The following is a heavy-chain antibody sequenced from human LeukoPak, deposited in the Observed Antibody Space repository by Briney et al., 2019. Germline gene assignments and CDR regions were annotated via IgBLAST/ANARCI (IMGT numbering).Heavy chain of an antibody. CDR2: IYYSGST. V-gene: IGHV4-39*07. Sequence: SETLSLTCTVSGGSISSSSYYWGWIRQPPGKGLEWIGSIYYSGSTYYNPSLKSRVTISVDTSKNQFSLKLSSVTAADTAVYYCARELTILRKGWFDPWGQGTLVTVSS. CDR1: GGSISSSSYY. CDR3: ARELTILRKGWFDP. D-gene: IGHD1-14*01. J-gene: IGHJ5*02.